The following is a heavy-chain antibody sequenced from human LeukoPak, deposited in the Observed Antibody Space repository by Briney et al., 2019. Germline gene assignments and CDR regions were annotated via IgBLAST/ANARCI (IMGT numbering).Heavy chain of an antibody. J-gene: IGHJ4*02. CDR2: FDPEDGGT. V-gene: IGHV1-24*01. CDR1: GYALTELS. D-gene: IGHD1-7*01. CDR3: ATSVGGELVFRFDY. Sequence: ASVKVSCKVSGYALTELSMHWVRQAPGKGLEWMGGFDPEDGGTIYAQKFQGRVTMTEDSSTDTAYMELSSLRSEDTAVYYCATSVGGELVFRFDYWGPGTLVIVSS.